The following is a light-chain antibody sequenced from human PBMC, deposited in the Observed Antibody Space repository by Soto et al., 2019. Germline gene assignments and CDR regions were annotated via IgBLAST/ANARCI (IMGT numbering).Light chain of an antibody. Sequence: DIQMTQSPSTLSASVGDRVTITCRASQSISSWLAWYQQKPGKAPKVLIYKASNLESGVPTRFSGSGSGKEFTLTISSLQPDDFATYYCQQYNSYLYTFGQGTKLEIK. J-gene: IGKJ2*01. CDR1: QSISSW. CDR3: QQYNSYLYT. V-gene: IGKV1-5*03. CDR2: KAS.